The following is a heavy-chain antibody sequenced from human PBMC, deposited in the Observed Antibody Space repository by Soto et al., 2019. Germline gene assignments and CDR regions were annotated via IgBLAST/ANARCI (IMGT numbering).Heavy chain of an antibody. V-gene: IGHV1-18*01. CDR3: ARYQGLRYFDWPQEDAFDI. CDR1: GYTFTSYG. CDR2: ISPENGNT. D-gene: IGHD3-9*01. Sequence: ASVKVSCKASGYTFTSYGISWVRQAPGQGLEWMGWISPENGNTNYAQKLQGRVTMTEDTSTDTAYMELSSLRAEDTAVYYCARYQGLRYFDWPQEDAFDIWGQGTMVTVSS. J-gene: IGHJ3*02.